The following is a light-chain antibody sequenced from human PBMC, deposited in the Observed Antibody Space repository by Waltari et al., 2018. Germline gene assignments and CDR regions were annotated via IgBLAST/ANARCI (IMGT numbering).Light chain of an antibody. CDR1: QSVSSSY. CDR3: QQYVSSLWT. V-gene: IGKV3-20*01. CDR2: GAA. J-gene: IGKJ1*01. Sequence: ESVLTQSPGSLSLSPGERATLSCRASQSVSSSYLAWYQQKLGQAPRLLIYGAANRATGIPDRCSGSGYGTDFTLTISRLEPEDFAVYYCQQYVSSLWTFGQGTKVEIK.